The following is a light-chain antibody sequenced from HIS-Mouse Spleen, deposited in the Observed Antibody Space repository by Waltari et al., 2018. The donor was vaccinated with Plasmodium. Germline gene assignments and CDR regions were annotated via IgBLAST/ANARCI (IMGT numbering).Light chain of an antibody. J-gene: IGLJ3*02. CDR1: ALPKQY. Sequence: SYELTQPPSVSVSPGQTARITCSGDALPKQYAYWYQQKPGQAPGLVIYKDSERPSGIPGRFSGSSSGTTVTLTISGVQAEDEADYYCQSADSSGTPNWVFGGGTKLTVL. V-gene: IGLV3-25*03. CDR2: KDS. CDR3: QSADSSGTPNWV.